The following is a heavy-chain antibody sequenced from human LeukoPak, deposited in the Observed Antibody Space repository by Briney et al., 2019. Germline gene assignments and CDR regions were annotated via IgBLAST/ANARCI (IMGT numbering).Heavy chain of an antibody. CDR1: GGTFSSYA. Sequence: SVKVSCKASGGTFSSYAISWVRQAPGQGLEWMGRIIPIFGTANYAQKFQGRVTITTDESTSTAYMELSSLRSEDTAVYYCARASCSGGSCYSPLWFGPWGQGTLVTVSS. V-gene: IGHV1-69*05. CDR3: ARASCSGGSCYSPLWFGP. CDR2: IIPIFGTA. D-gene: IGHD2-15*01. J-gene: IGHJ5*02.